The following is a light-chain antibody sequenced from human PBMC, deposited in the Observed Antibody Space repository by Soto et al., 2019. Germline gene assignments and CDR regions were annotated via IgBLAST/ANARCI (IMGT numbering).Light chain of an antibody. CDR2: GAS. J-gene: IGKJ4*01. V-gene: IGKV3-20*01. CDR1: QTVTRSY. CDR3: QQHANWPLT. Sequence: EIVLTQSPGTMSLSPGERVTLSCRASQTVTRSYLAWYQQKPGQAPRLLIYGASIRATGIPDRFSGSGSGTDFTLTISSLEPEDFAVYYCQQHANWPLTFGGGTKVDIK.